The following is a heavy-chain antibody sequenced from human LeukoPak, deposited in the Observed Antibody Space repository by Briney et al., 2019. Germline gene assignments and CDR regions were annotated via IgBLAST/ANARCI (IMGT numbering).Heavy chain of an antibody. V-gene: IGHV3-23*01. CDR3: AKDLAATSTTRFSYWDS. CDR2: ISGSGDST. J-gene: IGHJ4*02. CDR1: GITFNSYA. Sequence: GGSLRLSCAVSGITFNSYAMSWVRQAPGKGLEWVSAISGSGDSTYYADFMKGRFTISRDNSKNMLYLQMTSLRAEDTALYYCAKDLAATSTTRFSYWDSWGQGTLVTVSS. D-gene: IGHD2-15*01.